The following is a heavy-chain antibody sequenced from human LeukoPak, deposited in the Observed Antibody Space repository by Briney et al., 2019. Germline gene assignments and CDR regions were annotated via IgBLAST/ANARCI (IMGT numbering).Heavy chain of an antibody. CDR2: IKQDGSEK. V-gene: IGHV3-7*01. Sequence: PGGSLRLSCAASGFTFSSYWMSWVRQAPGKGLEWVANIKQDGSEKYYVDSVKGRFTISRDNAKNSLYLQMNSLRAEDTAVYYCARGDYDGYYYMDVWGKGTTVTVSS. D-gene: IGHD3-22*01. CDR3: ARGDYDGYYYMDV. CDR1: GFTFSSYW. J-gene: IGHJ6*03.